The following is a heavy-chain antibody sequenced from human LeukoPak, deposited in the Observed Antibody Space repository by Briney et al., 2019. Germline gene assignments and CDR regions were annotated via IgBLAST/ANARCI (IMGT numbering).Heavy chain of an antibody. V-gene: IGHV4-4*07. CDR2: IYTSGST. Sequence: SETLSLTCTVSGGSISSYYWSWIRQPAGKGLEWIGRIYTSGSTNYNPSLKSRVTMSADSAKNQFSLNLRSVTAADTAIYFCARHDKSYTSRSPFDFWGQGVLVAVSS. J-gene: IGHJ4*02. CDR1: GGSISSYY. CDR3: ARHDKSYTSRSPFDF. D-gene: IGHD3-16*01.